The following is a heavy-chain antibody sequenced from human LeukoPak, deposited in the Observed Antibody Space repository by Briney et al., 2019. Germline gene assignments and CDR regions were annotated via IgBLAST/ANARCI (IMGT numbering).Heavy chain of an antibody. V-gene: IGHV4-59*08. CDR2: IYYSGST. CDR1: GGSISSYY. J-gene: IGHJ5*02. Sequence: SETLSLTCTASGGSISSYYWSWIRQPPGKGLEWIGDIYYSGSTNYNPALKSRGTTSVDTSKNQVSVKLRSVTAADTAVYYCARHLGAVAGTKWFDPWGQGTLVTVSS. D-gene: IGHD6-19*01. CDR3: ARHLGAVAGTKWFDP.